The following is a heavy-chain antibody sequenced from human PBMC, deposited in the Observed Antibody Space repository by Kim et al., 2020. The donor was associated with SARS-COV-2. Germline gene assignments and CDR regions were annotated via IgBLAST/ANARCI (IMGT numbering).Heavy chain of an antibody. CDR1: GFTFSSYA. CDR2: ISGSGGST. D-gene: IGHD2-21*01. CDR3: AKDSTLGVIATSMDY. Sequence: GGSLRLSCAASGFTFSSYAMSWVRQAPGKGLEWVSAISGSGGSTYYADSVKGRFTISRDNSKNTLYLQMNSLRAEDTAVYYCAKDSTLGVIATSMDYWGQGTLVTVSS. V-gene: IGHV3-23*01. J-gene: IGHJ4*02.